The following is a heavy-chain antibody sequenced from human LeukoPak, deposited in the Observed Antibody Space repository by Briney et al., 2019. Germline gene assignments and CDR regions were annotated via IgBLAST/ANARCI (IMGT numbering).Heavy chain of an antibody. J-gene: IGHJ4*02. D-gene: IGHD1-26*01. CDR2: INPNSGAT. CDR1: GYSFTDYY. V-gene: IGHV1-2*02. CDR3: ARELYSGSYVAF. Sequence: ASVEVSCKASGYSFTDYYIHWVRQAPGQGLQWMGWINPNSGATNYAQNFQDRVTMTRDTSITTAYMEVSSLRSDDTAVYYCARELYSGSYVAFWGQGTLVTVSS.